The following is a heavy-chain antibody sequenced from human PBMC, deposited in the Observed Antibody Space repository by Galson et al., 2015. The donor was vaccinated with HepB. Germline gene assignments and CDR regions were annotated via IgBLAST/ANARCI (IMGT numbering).Heavy chain of an antibody. CDR1: GFTFCSYG. Sequence: SLRLSCAASGFTFCSYGMHWVRQAPGKGLEWVAVISYDGSNKYYADSVKGRFTISRDNSKNTLYLQMNSLRAEDTAVYYCAKDKQWLSYYYYGIDVWGQGTTVTVSS. CDR2: ISYDGSNK. CDR3: AKDKQWLSYYYYGIDV. D-gene: IGHD6-19*01. J-gene: IGHJ6*02. V-gene: IGHV3-30*18.